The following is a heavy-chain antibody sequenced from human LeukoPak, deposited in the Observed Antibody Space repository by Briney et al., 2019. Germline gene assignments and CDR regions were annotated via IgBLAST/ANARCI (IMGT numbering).Heavy chain of an antibody. CDR1: GGTFSSYA. CDR3: ARALVLRYSNSNWFDP. J-gene: IGHJ5*02. D-gene: IGHD3-9*01. Sequence: SVKVSCKASGGTFSSYAISWVRQAPGQRLEWMGGIIPIFGTANYAQKFQGRVTITADESTSTAYMELSSLRSEDTAVYYCARALVLRYSNSNWFDPWGQGTLVTVSS. V-gene: IGHV1-69*13. CDR2: IIPIFGTA.